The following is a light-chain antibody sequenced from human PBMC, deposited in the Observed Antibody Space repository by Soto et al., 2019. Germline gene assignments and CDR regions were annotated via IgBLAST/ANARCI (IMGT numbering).Light chain of an antibody. CDR1: SSNIGNNY. Sequence: QSVLPQPPSVSAAPGQKVTISCSGSSSNIGNNYVSWFQQLPGTAPKLLIYDSNKRPSGILDRFSGSKSGTSATLDITGLQTGDEADYYCATWDRSLTGEVFGGGTKLTVL. CDR3: ATWDRSLTGEV. CDR2: DSN. V-gene: IGLV1-51*01. J-gene: IGLJ2*01.